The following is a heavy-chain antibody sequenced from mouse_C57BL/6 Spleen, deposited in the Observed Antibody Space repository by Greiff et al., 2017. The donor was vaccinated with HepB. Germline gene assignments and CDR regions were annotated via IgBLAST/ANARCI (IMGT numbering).Heavy chain of an antibody. Sequence: QVQLQQPGAELVMPGASVKLSCKASGYTFTSYWMHWVKQRPGQGLEWIGEIDPSDSYTNYNQKFKGKSTLTVDKSSSTAYMQRSSLTSEDSAVYYCARDYYGSSPHYFDYWGQGTTLTVSS. CDR1: GYTFTSYW. D-gene: IGHD1-1*01. CDR2: IDPSDSYT. V-gene: IGHV1-69*01. CDR3: ARDYYGSSPHYFDY. J-gene: IGHJ2*01.